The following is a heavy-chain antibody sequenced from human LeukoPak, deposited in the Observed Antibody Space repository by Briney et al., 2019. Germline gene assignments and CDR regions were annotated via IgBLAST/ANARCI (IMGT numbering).Heavy chain of an antibody. CDR3: ARVGYSSGWDFDY. D-gene: IGHD6-19*01. CDR1: GGSISSYY. V-gene: IGHV4-59*01. Sequence: SETLSLTCTVSGGSISSYYWSWIRQPPGKGLEWIGYIYYSGSTNYNPSLKSRVTISVDASKNQFSLKLSSVTAADTAVYYCARVGYSSGWDFDYWGQGTLVTVSP. CDR2: IYYSGST. J-gene: IGHJ4*02.